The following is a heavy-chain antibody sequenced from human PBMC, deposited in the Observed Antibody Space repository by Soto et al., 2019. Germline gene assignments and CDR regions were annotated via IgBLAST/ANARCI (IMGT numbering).Heavy chain of an antibody. V-gene: IGHV4-4*07. CDR3: ARQGFFTIFGVVIPYGMDV. Sequence: KPSETLSLTCTVSGGSISSYYWSWIRQPAGKGLEWIGRIYTSGSTNYNPSLKSRVTMSVDTSKNQFSLKLSSVTAADTAVYYCARQGFFTIFGVVIPYGMDVWGQGTRVTVSS. J-gene: IGHJ6*02. CDR2: IYTSGST. D-gene: IGHD3-3*01. CDR1: GGSISSYY.